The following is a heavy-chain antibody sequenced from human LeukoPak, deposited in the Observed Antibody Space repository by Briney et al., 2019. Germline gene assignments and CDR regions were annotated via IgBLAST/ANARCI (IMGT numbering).Heavy chain of an antibody. V-gene: IGHV3-21*01. CDR3: ARDPLWPELGHFDY. J-gene: IGHJ4*02. CDR2: ISSSSSYI. Sequence: GGSLRLSCAASGFTFSSYSMNWVRQAPGKGLEWVSSISSSSSYIYYADSVKGRFTISRDNAKNSLYLQLNSLRAEDTAVYYCARDPLWPELGHFDYWGQGTLVTVSS. CDR1: GFTFSSYS. D-gene: IGHD7-27*01.